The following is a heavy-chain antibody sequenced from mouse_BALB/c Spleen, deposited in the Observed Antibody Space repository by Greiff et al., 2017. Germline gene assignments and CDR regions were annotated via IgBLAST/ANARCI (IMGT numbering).Heavy chain of an antibody. V-gene: IGHV3-2*02. D-gene: IGHD1-1*01. Sequence: ESGPGLVKPSQSLSLTCTVTGYSITSDYAWNWIRQFPGNKLEWMGYISYSGSTSYNPSLKSRISITRDTSKNQFFLQLNSVTTEDTATYYCARRDYYYGSSLDWYFDVWGAGTTVTVSS. CDR3: ARRDYYYGSSLDWYFDV. CDR2: ISYSGST. J-gene: IGHJ1*01. CDR1: GYSITSDYA.